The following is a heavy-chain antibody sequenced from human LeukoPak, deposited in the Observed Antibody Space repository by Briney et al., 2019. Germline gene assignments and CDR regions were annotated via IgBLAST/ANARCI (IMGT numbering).Heavy chain of an antibody. D-gene: IGHD5-24*01. Sequence: GASVKVSCKASGYTFTGYYMHWVRQAPGQGLEWMGWINPNSGGTNYAQKFQGRVTMTRDTSISTAYMELSRLRSDDTAVYYCARVEMATIPTVNYYFDYWGQGTLVAVSS. CDR2: INPNSGGT. V-gene: IGHV1-2*02. J-gene: IGHJ4*02. CDR1: GYTFTGYY. CDR3: ARVEMATIPTVNYYFDY.